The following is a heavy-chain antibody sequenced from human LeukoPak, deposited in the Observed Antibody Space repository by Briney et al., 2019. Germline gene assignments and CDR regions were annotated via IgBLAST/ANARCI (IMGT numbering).Heavy chain of an antibody. J-gene: IGHJ2*01. D-gene: IGHD3-16*02. CDR1: GFTVSSNY. CDR2: SYSGGSS. V-gene: IGHV3-53*01. CDR3: AREEHYRRYFAL. Sequence: GGSLRLSCAASGFTVSSNYMSWVRQAPGKGLEWVSVSYSGGSSYYADSVKGRFTISRDNSKNTLYLQMNSLRAEDTAVYFCAREEHYRRYFALWGRGTLVTVSS.